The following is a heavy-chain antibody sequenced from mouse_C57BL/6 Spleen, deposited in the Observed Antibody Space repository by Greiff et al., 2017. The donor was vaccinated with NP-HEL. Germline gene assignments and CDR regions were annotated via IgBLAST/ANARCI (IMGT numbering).Heavy chain of an antibody. V-gene: IGHV1-64*01. D-gene: IGHD1-1*01. CDR3: ARYGSRGDYYAMDY. J-gene: IGHJ4*01. CDR1: GYTFTSYW. CDR2: IHPNSGST. Sequence: QVQLQQPGAELVKPGASVKLSCKASGYTFTSYWMHWVKQRPGQGLEWIGMIHPNSGSTNYNEKFKSKATLTVDKSSSTAYMQLSSLTSEDSAVYYCARYGSRGDYYAMDYWGQGTSVTVSS.